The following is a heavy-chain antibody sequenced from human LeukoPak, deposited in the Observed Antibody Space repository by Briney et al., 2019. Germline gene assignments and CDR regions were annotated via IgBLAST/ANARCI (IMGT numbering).Heavy chain of an antibody. V-gene: IGHV4-30-4*08. D-gene: IGHD2-2*01. CDR1: GGSISSGDYY. Sequence: PSQTLSLTCTVSGGSISSGDYYWSWIRQPPGKGLEWIGYIYYSGSTYYNPSLKSRVTISVDTSKNQFSLKLSPVTAADTAVYYCARDSYEDIVVVPAANWGQGTLVTVSS. CDR2: IYYSGST. J-gene: IGHJ4*02. CDR3: ARDSYEDIVVVPAAN.